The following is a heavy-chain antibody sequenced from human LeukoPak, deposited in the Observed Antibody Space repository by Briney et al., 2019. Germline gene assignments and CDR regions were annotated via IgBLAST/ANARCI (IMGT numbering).Heavy chain of an antibody. CDR3: ARDPNRLADYGGDYFDH. V-gene: IGHV3-30*04. CDR2: IPNDGSHR. J-gene: IGHJ4*02. CDR1: GFTFSSFS. D-gene: IGHD4-23*01. Sequence: GGSLRLSCAASGFTFSSFSMHWVRQAPGNGLEWVAVIPNDGSHRYYADSVKGRFTISRDNSKNTLSLEMNTLRPEDTALFYCARDPNRLADYGGDYFDHWGQGTLVTVSS.